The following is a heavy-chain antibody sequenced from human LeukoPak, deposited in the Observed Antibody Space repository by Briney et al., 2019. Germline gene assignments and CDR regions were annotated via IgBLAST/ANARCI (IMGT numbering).Heavy chain of an antibody. V-gene: IGHV1-24*01. CDR2: FGPEGGEA. J-gene: IGHJ4*02. CDR3: ATVFFSGSYYFDY. CDR1: GYTLTELS. D-gene: IGHD1-26*01. Sequence: AASVTVSCKVSGYTLTELSMHWVRQAHGKGLEWMGGFGPEGGEAIHAQKFQGRVTLTEDTSADTTYMELSSLRSDDTAVYYCATVFFSGSYYFDYWGQGTLVTVSS.